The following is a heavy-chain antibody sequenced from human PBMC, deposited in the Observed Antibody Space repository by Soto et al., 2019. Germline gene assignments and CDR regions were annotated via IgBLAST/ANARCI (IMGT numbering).Heavy chain of an antibody. V-gene: IGHV2-5*02. CDR1: GFSLSTRGVG. D-gene: IGHD5-18*01. J-gene: IGHJ4*02. Sequence: QITLKESGPTLVKPTQTLTLTCTFSGFSLSTRGVGVGWIRQPPGKALEWLALVSWDDDIWYSPSLKNRLTITKDPSKSQVVLTLTNMDPLDTATYYCAHSPYGYKCYFAYWGQGTLVTVSS. CDR2: VSWDDDI. CDR3: AHSPYGYKCYFAY.